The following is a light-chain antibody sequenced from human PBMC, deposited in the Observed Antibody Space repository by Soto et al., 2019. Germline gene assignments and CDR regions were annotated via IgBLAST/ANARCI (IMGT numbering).Light chain of an antibody. Sequence: DIQMTQSPSSLSASVGDRVTITCRASQSISTSLNWYQQKPGKAPKFLIYAASSLQSGVPSRFSGSGSGTEFTVTISSLQREDFATYYCQQSSSTPYTFXQWTKADIK. CDR1: QSISTS. V-gene: IGKV1-39*01. CDR2: AAS. CDR3: QQSSSTPYT. J-gene: IGKJ2*01.